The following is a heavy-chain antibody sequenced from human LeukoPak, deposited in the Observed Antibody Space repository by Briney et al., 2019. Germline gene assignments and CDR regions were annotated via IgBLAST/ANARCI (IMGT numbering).Heavy chain of an antibody. CDR1: GVSISSYY. Sequence: SETLSLTCTVSGVSISSYYWSWIRQPPGKGLEWIGYIYYSGSTNYNPSLKSRVAISVDTSKNQFSLKLSSVTAADTAVYYCARLDDLPYYFDYWGQGTLVTVSS. CDR3: ARLDDLPYYFDY. V-gene: IGHV4-59*08. J-gene: IGHJ4*02. CDR2: IYYSGST.